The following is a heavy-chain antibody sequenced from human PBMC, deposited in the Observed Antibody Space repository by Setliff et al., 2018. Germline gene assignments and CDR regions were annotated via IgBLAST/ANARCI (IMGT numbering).Heavy chain of an antibody. CDR3: ARDGGTAMVKTYYYGLDV. Sequence: PGESLKISCAASGFVFGTYGMHWVRQAPGKGLDWVASVRFDGSYKVYADSVKGRFTISRDNSENTLFLQMTSLRPEDTGIYYCARDGGTAMVKTYYYGLDVWGQGTTVTVSS. CDR1: GFVFGTYG. CDR2: VRFDGSYK. J-gene: IGHJ6*02. V-gene: IGHV3-30*02. D-gene: IGHD5-18*01.